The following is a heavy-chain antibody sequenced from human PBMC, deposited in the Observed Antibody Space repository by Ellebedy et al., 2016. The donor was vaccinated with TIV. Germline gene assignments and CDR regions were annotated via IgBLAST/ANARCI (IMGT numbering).Heavy chain of an antibody. D-gene: IGHD1-14*01. V-gene: IGHV3-15*01. CDR3: TTRNRGYYFDY. CDR2: IKSKTDGGTI. CDR1: GFTFSDAW. Sequence: PGGSLRLSCAASGFTFSDAWMSWVRQAPGKGLDWVGRIKSKTDGGTINYAAPVKGRFTISRDDSKNTLYLQMNSLKTEDTAVYYCTTRNRGYYFDYWGQGTLVTVSS. J-gene: IGHJ4*02.